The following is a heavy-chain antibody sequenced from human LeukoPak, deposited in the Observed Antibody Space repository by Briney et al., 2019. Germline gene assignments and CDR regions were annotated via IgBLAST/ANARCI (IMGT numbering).Heavy chain of an antibody. CDR2: IYSGGST. J-gene: IGHJ3*02. CDR1: GFAISSNY. CDR3: ARGCGACATMVRGVIITRDDAFDI. V-gene: IGHV3-53*01. Sequence: GSLRRSYAAAGFAISSNYMSWGRRAPGKGRGGGSVIYSGGSTYYANTVKGRSTISRDNYKNTLYLQMNSLRAEATAVYYCARGCGACATMVRGVIITRDDAFDIWGQGTMVTVSS. D-gene: IGHD3-10*01.